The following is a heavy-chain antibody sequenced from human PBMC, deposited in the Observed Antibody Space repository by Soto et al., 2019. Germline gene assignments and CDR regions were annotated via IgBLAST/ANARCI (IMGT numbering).Heavy chain of an antibody. Sequence: PVGSLRLSCAASGFTFRTYAMFWVRQAPGKGLEWVSTISGTSDRIYYADSVKGRFTISRDNSKNTLYVYLQMNSLRAEDTAVYYCAKEGRLGFCSSTSCYLDYWGQGTLVTVSS. V-gene: IGHV3-23*01. CDR3: AKEGRLGFCSSTSCYLDY. J-gene: IGHJ4*02. D-gene: IGHD2-2*01. CDR1: GFTFRTYA. CDR2: ISGTSDRI.